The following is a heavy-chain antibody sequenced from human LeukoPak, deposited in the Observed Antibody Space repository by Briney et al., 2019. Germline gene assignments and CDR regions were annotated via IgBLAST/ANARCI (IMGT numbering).Heavy chain of an antibody. Sequence: PGGSLRLSCAASEFTFSNAWMSWVRQAPGKGLEWVGRIKSKTDGGTTDYAAPVKGRFTISRDDSKNTLYLQMNSLKTEDTAVYYCTTDPRLGYCSSTSCRQNWFDPWGQGTLVTVSS. V-gene: IGHV3-15*01. D-gene: IGHD2-2*01. J-gene: IGHJ5*02. CDR2: IKSKTDGGTT. CDR1: EFTFSNAW. CDR3: TTDPRLGYCSSTSCRQNWFDP.